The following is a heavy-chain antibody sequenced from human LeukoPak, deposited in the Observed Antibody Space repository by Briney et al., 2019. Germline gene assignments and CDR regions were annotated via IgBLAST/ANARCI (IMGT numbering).Heavy chain of an antibody. CDR3: ARDTRVHYYDSSGPVDY. CDR2: INHSGST. J-gene: IGHJ4*02. Sequence: SETLSLTCAVYGGSFSGYYWSWIRQPPGKGLEWIGEINHSGSTNCNPSLKSRVTISVDTSKNQFSLKLNSVTAADTAVYYCARDTRVHYYDSSGPVDYWGQGTLVTVSS. V-gene: IGHV4-34*01. CDR1: GGSFSGYY. D-gene: IGHD3-22*01.